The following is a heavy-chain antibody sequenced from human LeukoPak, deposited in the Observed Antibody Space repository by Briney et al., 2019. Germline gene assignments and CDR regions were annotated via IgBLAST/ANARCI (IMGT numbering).Heavy chain of an antibody. V-gene: IGHV3-30*18. CDR1: GVSISSSN. Sequence: LSLTCTVSGVSISSSNSYWGWIRQPPGKGLEWVAIISYDGGKKDYAGPVKGRFTISRDNSKNTLYLQMNSLRTEDRAVYYCAKDRSKGSYGDEFDHWGQGTLVTVPS. CDR2: ISYDGGKK. J-gene: IGHJ4*02. D-gene: IGHD1-26*01. CDR3: AKDRSKGSYGDEFDH.